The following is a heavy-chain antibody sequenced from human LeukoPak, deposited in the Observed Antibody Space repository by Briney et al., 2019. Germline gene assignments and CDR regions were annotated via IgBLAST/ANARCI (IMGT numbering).Heavy chain of an antibody. D-gene: IGHD6-13*01. CDR1: GFTFSSYG. J-gene: IGHJ3*02. Sequence: GGSLRLSCAVSGFTFSSYGMHWVRQAPGKGLEWVAFIAYDGNNQYYADSVKGRFTISRDNAKNSLYLQMNSLRAEDTAVYYCARDEGQQLVDDAFDIWGQGTMVTVSS. CDR3: ARDEGQQLVDDAFDI. CDR2: IAYDGNNQ. V-gene: IGHV3-30*02.